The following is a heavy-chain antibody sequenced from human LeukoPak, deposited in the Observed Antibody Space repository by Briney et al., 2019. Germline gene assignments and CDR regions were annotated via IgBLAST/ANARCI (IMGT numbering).Heavy chain of an antibody. Sequence: ASVKVSCKASGYTFTSYAMHWVRQAPGQRLEWMGWINAGNGNTKYSQKFQGRVTITRDTSASTAYMELSSLRSEDTAVYYCARGREAVAGYGWFDPWGQGTLVTVSS. D-gene: IGHD6-19*01. V-gene: IGHV1-3*01. J-gene: IGHJ5*02. CDR1: GYTFTSYA. CDR2: INAGNGNT. CDR3: ARGREAVAGYGWFDP.